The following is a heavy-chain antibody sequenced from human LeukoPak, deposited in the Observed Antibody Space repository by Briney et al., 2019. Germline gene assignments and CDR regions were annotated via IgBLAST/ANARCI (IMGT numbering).Heavy chain of an antibody. CDR2: IISSSSTI. CDR1: GFTFSSYS. Sequence: GGSLRLSCAASGFTFSSYSMNWVRQAPGKGLEWVSYIISSSSTIYYADSVKGRFTISRDNAKNSLYLQMNSLRAEDTAVYYCARRGDVWGQGTMVTVSS. CDR3: ARRGDV. J-gene: IGHJ3*01. V-gene: IGHV3-48*04.